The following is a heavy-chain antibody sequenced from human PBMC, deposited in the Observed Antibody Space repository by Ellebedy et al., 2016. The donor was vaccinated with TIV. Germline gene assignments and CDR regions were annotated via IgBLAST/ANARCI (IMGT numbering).Heavy chain of an antibody. J-gene: IGHJ4*02. D-gene: IGHD3-10*01. CDR3: AREDYGSVD. CDR2: ISSSSSTI. V-gene: IGHV3-48*01. CDR1: GFTFSSYS. Sequence: GESLKISXAASGFTFSSYSMNWVRQAPGKGLEWVSYISSSSSTIYYADSVKGRFTISRDNSKNTLYLQMNSLRAEDTAVYYCAREDYGSVDWGQGTLVTVSS.